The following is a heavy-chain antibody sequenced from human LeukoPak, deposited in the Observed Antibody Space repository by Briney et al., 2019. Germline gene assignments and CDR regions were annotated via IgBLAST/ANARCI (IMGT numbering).Heavy chain of an antibody. Sequence: GGSLRLSCAASGCTFSSYSMNWVRQAPGKGLEWVSSISSNCSYVYYAASVKGRFTISRDNANNSLHLEMNILRADDAAVYFCARVRGGSYRHDAFDIWGQGAMVTVSS. CDR3: ARVRGGSYRHDAFDI. V-gene: IGHV3-21*01. J-gene: IGHJ3*02. D-gene: IGHD3-10*01. CDR2: ISSNCSYV. CDR1: GCTFSSYS.